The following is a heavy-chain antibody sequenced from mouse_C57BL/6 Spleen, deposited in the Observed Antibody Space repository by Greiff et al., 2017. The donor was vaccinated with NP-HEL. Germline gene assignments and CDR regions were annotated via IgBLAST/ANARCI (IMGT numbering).Heavy chain of an antibody. V-gene: IGHV1-39*01. CDR3: ARSYSNPYYFDY. CDR1: GYSFTDYN. J-gene: IGHJ2*01. CDR2: INPNYGTT. D-gene: IGHD2-5*01. Sequence: EVKLMESGPELVKPGASVKISCKASGYSFTDYNMNWVKQSNGKSLEWIGVINPNYGTTSYNQKFKGKATLTVDQSSSTAYMQLNSLTSEDSAVYYCARSYSNPYYFDYWGQGTTLTVSS.